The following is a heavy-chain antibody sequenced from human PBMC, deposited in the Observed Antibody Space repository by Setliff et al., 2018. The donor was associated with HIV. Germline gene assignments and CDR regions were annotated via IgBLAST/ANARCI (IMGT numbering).Heavy chain of an antibody. CDR1: GYSFTIYW. D-gene: IGHD3-9*01. J-gene: IGHJ5*02. Sequence: GESLKISCKASGYSFTIYWIGWVRQMPGKGLEWMGIIYPGDSDTRYSPSFQGQVTISAAKSISTAFLQWSSLKASDTAIYYCARHRHSGYYDVLTGVNWFDPWGQGTLVTVSS. V-gene: IGHV5-51*01. CDR2: IYPGDSDT. CDR3: ARHRHSGYYDVLTGVNWFDP.